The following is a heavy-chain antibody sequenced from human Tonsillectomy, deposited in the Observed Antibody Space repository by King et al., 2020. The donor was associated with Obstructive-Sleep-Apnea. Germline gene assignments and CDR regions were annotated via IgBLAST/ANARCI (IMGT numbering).Heavy chain of an antibody. D-gene: IGHD5-12*01. Sequence: QLVQSGAEVKKPGASVKVSCKASGYTFTSYDIAWVRQATGQGLEWMGWMNPKSGATGYAQKFQGRVTLIKNTSITTPYMELSSLRFEDTAVYYCARGGGSGGYTGYVWGQGTLVTVSS. V-gene: IGHV1-8*01. CDR2: MNPKSGAT. CDR3: ARGGGSGGYTGYV. J-gene: IGHJ4*02. CDR1: GYTFTSYD.